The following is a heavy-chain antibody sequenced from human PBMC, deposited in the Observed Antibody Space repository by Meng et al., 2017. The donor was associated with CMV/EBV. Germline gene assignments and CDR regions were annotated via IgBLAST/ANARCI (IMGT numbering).Heavy chain of an antibody. J-gene: IGHJ5*02. CDR1: GGSIISYY. D-gene: IGHD2-15*01. CDR2: IYTSGST. V-gene: IGHV4-4*07. CDR3: ARSMVVAGDWFDP. Sequence: QWKLQEVGPGPVKPSETLSPTCTVSGGSIISYYWSWIRQPAGKGLEWIGRIYTSGSTNYNPSLKSRVTMSVDTSKNQFSLKLSSVTAADTAVYYCARSMVVAGDWFDPWGQGTLVTVSS.